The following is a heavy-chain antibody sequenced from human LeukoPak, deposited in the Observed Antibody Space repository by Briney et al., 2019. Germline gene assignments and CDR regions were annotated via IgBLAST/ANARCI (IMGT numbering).Heavy chain of an antibody. CDR3: AKDREVLRFLEWFADH. V-gene: IGHV3-30*04. D-gene: IGHD3-3*01. J-gene: IGHJ4*02. CDR1: GFTFSSYA. CDR2: ISYDGSNK. Sequence: GGSLRLSCAASGFTFSSYAMHWVRQAPGKGLEWVAVISYDGSNKYYADSVKGRFTISRDNSKNTLYLQMNSLRAEDTAVYYCAKDREVLRFLEWFADHWGQGTLVTVSS.